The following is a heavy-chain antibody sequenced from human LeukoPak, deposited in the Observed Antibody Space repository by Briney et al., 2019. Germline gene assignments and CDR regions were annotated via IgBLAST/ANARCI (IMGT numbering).Heavy chain of an antibody. J-gene: IGHJ4*02. CDR2: IYYSGST. Sequence: PSETLSLTCTVSGGSISSSSYYWGWIRQPPGKGLEWIGSIYYSGSTYYNPSLKSRVTISVDTSKNQFSLKLSSVTAADTAVYYCARGRDGYNFGGQGTLVTVSS. CDR1: GGSISSSSYY. V-gene: IGHV4-39*07. D-gene: IGHD5-24*01. CDR3: ARGRDGYNF.